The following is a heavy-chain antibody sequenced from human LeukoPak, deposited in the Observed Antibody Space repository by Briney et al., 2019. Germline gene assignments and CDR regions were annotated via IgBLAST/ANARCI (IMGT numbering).Heavy chain of an antibody. CDR2: ISSNGGST. Sequence: PGGSLRLSCSASGFTFSRYYMHWVRQAPGKGLEYVSAISSNGGSTYYADSVKGRFTISRDNSRNTLHLQMNRLRFEDTAVYYCVKDSSSGSYFDYWGQGTLVTVSS. V-gene: IGHV3-64D*06. CDR1: GFTFSRYY. J-gene: IGHJ4*02. D-gene: IGHD3-10*01. CDR3: VKDSSSGSYFDY.